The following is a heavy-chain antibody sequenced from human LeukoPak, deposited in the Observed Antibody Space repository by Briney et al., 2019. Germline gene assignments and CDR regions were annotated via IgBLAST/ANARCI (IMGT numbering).Heavy chain of an antibody. CDR2: ISGGGGST. D-gene: IGHD3-22*01. CDR1: GFTFSSYA. Sequence: GGSLRLSCAASGFTFSSYAMSWVRQAPGKGLEWVSGISGGGGSTYYADSVRGRFTISKDNSKNTLYLQINSLRAEDTAVYYCAKDLIVVAITGWGFDYWGQGTLVTVSS. J-gene: IGHJ4*02. V-gene: IGHV3-23*01. CDR3: AKDLIVVAITGWGFDY.